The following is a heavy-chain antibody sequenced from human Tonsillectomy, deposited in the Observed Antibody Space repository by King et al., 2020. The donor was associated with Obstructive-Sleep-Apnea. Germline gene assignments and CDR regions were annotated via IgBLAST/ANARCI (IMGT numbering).Heavy chain of an antibody. CDR1: GGSISSYY. CDR3: ARHYGSSSRGGWFDP. CDR2: IYYSGST. V-gene: IGHV4-59*08. D-gene: IGHD6-13*01. J-gene: IGHJ5*02. Sequence: VQLQESGPGLVKPSETLSLTCTVSGGSISSYYWSWIRQPPGKGLEWIGYIYYSGSTNYNPSLKSRVTISVDTSKNQFSLKLSSVTAADTAVYYCARHYGSSSRGGWFDPWGQGTLVTVSS.